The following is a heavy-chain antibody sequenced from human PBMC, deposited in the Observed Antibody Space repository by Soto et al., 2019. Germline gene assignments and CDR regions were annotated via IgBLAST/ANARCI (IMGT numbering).Heavy chain of an antibody. CDR1: GGTFSSYA. V-gene: IGHV1-69*13. J-gene: IGHJ6*02. Sequence: SSVKLSGHASGGTFSSYAGSGLRQEPGQGLEWMGGIIPIFGTANYAQKFQGIVTITADESTSTAYMELSSLRSEDTAVYYCARALSAELRGDYYYYGMDVWGQGTTVTVSS. CDR3: ARALSAELRGDYYYYGMDV. D-gene: IGHD1-7*01. CDR2: IIPIFGTA.